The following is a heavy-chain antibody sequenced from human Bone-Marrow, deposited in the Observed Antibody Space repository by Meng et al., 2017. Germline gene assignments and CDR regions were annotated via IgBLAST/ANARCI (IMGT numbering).Heavy chain of an antibody. Sequence: QGRGRECGQRRVSPSQTLSLPCTVSGGSINSGDYYWSWIRQHPGKGLEWIGFIYYTGSTQYNPSLKSRVTISVDTSKNQFSLKLSSVTAADTAVYYCARATYGSGKDFWGQGTMVTVSS. CDR2: IYYTGST. D-gene: IGHD3-10*01. CDR1: GGSINSGDYY. CDR3: ARATYGSGKDF. J-gene: IGHJ4*02. V-gene: IGHV4-31*03.